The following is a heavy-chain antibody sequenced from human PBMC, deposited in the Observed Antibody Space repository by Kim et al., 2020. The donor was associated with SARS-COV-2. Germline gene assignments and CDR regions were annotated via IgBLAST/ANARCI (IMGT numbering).Heavy chain of an antibody. CDR3: AKSGLKSVAFRTVDN. V-gene: IGHV3-23*01. D-gene: IGHD5-12*01. Sequence: GGSLRLSCAASGFTFSNYDMSWVRQAPGKGLEWVSCIRVSGASIYYGDSVKGRFTISRDNAKNTLYLQMHSLRADDTAVYYCAKSGLKSVAFRTVDNWGQGTLVTVPS. CDR1: GFTFSNYD. CDR2: IRVSGASI. J-gene: IGHJ4*02.